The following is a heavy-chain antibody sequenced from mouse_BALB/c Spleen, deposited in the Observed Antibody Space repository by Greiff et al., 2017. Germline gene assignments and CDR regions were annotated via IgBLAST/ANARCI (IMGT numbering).Heavy chain of an antibody. CDR2: ISYSGST. CDR1: GYSITSDYA. V-gene: IGHV3-2*02. D-gene: IGHD2-1*01. Sequence: EVQLQESGPGLVKPSQSLSLTCTVTGYSITSDYAWNWIRQFPGNKLEWMGYISYSGSTSYNPSLKSRISITRDTSKNQFFLQLNSVTTEDTATYYCAGGNSPWFAYWGQGTLVTVSA. J-gene: IGHJ3*01. CDR3: AGGNSPWFAY.